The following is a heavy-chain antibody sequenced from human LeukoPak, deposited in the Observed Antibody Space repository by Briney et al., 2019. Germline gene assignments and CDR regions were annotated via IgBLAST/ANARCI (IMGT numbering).Heavy chain of an antibody. CDR2: IIPILGLA. J-gene: IGHJ4*02. V-gene: IGHV1-69*04. CDR1: GGTFSSYA. D-gene: IGHD1-26*01. CDR3: ARFRVGATLGYFDY. Sequence: SVKVSCKASGGTFSSYAISWVRQVPGQGLEWMGRIIPILGLANSAQKFQGRGTITADKSTSPAYMELSSLRSEDTAVYYCARFRVGATLGYFDYWGQGTLVTVSS.